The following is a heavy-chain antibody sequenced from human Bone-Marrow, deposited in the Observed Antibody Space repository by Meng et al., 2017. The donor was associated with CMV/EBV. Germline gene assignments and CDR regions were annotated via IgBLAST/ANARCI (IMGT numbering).Heavy chain of an antibody. CDR3: ARDPEYCSSTSCYTRWFDP. V-gene: IGHV3-21*04. J-gene: IGHJ5*02. D-gene: IGHD2-2*02. CDR1: GGSISSSS. CDR2: ISSSSSYI. Sequence: ETLSLTCTVSGGSISSSSYYWGWIRQPPGKGLEWVSSISSSSSYIYYADSVKGRFTISRDNSKNTLYLQMNSLRAEDTAVYYCARDPEYCSSTSCYTRWFDPWGQGTLVTFSS.